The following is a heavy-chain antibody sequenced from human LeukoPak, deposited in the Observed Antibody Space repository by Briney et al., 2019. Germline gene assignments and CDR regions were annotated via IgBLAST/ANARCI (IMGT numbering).Heavy chain of an antibody. CDR2: INPNSGGT. CDR1: GYTFTGYY. V-gene: IGHV1-2*02. D-gene: IGHD1-26*01. J-gene: IGHJ4*02. Sequence: ASVTVSCKASGYTFTGYYMHWVRQAPGQGLEWMGWINPNSGGTNYAQKFQGRVTMTRDTSISTAYMELSRLRSDDTAVYYCARGIVGATLYFDYWGQGTLVTVSS. CDR3: ARGIVGATLYFDY.